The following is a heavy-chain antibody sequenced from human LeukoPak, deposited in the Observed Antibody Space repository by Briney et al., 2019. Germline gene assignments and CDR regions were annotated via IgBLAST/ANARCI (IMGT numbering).Heavy chain of an antibody. CDR3: ARGKTMVYCGGDCYRFDN. D-gene: IGHD2-21*02. V-gene: IGHV1-2*02. CDR1: GYSFINNW. J-gene: IGHJ4*02. CDR2: INPNSGGT. Sequence: ASVKVSCKASGYSFINNWMHWVRQAPGQGLEWVGWINPNSGGTNYAQKFQGRVTMTRDTSISTAYMELSRLLSGDTAVYYCARGKTMVYCGGDCYRFDNWGQGTLVTVSS.